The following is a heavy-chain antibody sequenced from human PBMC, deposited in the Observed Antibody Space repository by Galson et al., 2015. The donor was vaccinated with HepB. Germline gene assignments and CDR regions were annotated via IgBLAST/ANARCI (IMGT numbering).Heavy chain of an antibody. D-gene: IGHD2-15*01. J-gene: IGHJ4*02. CDR2: INTNGGST. Sequence: SLRLSCAASGFTFSRYAMHWVRQAPGKGLAYVSAINTNGGSTNYASSVKGRFTISRDNSKNTLYLQMGSLRAEDMAVYYCARLYCSGGSCYFDYWGQGTLVTVSS. CDR3: ARLYCSGGSCYFDY. V-gene: IGHV3-64*01. CDR1: GFTFSRYA.